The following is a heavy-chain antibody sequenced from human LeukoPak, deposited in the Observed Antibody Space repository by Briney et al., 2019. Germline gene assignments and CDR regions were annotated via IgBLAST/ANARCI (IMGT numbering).Heavy chain of an antibody. D-gene: IGHD2-2*01. Sequence: GGSLRLSCAASGFRFTDYSMSWVRQAPGKGLEWVAGLGRGGEYKYYADSVKGRFTISRDNSKDTVALQMNSLRAEDSAIYFCVKDRPCETCMPVDAWGQGTPVTVSS. V-gene: IGHV3-23*01. CDR1: GFRFTDYS. CDR2: LGRGGEYK. CDR3: VKDRPCETCMPVDA. J-gene: IGHJ6*02.